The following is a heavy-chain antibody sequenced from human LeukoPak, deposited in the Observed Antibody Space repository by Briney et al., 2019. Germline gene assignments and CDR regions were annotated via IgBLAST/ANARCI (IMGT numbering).Heavy chain of an antibody. CDR1: GFSFSAAW. V-gene: IGHV3-7*01. CDR3: VNLGYSD. Sequence: GGSLRLSCEASGFSFSAAWMTWVRQAPGKGLEWVATIKNDGSDKYYVDSVKGRFTLSRDNAKNSVYLQMNSLRVEDTAVYYCVNLGYSDGGQGTLVTVSA. D-gene: IGHD5-12*01. J-gene: IGHJ4*02. CDR2: IKNDGSDK.